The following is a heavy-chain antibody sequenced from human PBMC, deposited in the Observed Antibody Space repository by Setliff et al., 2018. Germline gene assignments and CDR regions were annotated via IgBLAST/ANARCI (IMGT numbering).Heavy chain of an antibody. CDR3: ARRTFGSGRFDP. D-gene: IGHD3-16*01. CDR2: IHTSGST. CDR1: GDSISSGSYY. V-gene: IGHV4-61*09. J-gene: IGHJ5*02. Sequence: PSETLSLTCTVSGDSISSGSYYRSWIRQPAGKGLEWIGQIHTSGSTNYSPSLKSRVTISIDTSKNQFSLKLNSVTATDTALYYCARRTFGSGRFDPWGQGTLVTVSS.